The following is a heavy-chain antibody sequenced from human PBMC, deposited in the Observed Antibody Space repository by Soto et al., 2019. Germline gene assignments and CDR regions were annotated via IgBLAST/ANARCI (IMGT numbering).Heavy chain of an antibody. D-gene: IGHD7-27*01. J-gene: IGHJ4*02. V-gene: IGHV3-74*01. CDR2: IDGDGTGT. CDR3: ATLGGPQLGARDY. Sequence: EVQLVESGGGLVQPGGSLRLSCAASGFTFSSYKIHWVRQAPGGGRVWVSRIDGDGTGTNYADSVKGRFTISRDNAKNTLYLQMNSLRVDDTAVYYCATLGGPQLGARDYWGQGTLVTVSS. CDR1: GFTFSSYK.